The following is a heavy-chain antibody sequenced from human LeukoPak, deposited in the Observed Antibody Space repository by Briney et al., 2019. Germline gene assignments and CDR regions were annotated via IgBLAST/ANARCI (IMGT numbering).Heavy chain of an antibody. J-gene: IGHJ4*02. Sequence: GASVKVSCKASGYTFTSYAMNWVRQAPGQGLEWMGWINTNTGNPTYAQGFTGRFVFSLDTSVSTAYPQISSLKAEDTAVYYCARDLADSSGYAGLLEDYWGQGTLVTVSS. CDR1: GYTFTSYA. D-gene: IGHD3-22*01. V-gene: IGHV7-4-1*02. CDR3: ARDLADSSGYAGLLEDY. CDR2: INTNTGNP.